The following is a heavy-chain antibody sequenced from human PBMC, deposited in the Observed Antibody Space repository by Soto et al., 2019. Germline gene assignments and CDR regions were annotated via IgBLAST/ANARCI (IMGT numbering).Heavy chain of an antibody. J-gene: IGHJ6*02. D-gene: IGHD2-2*01. Sequence: SATLSLTCTVSGGSISSGGYYWSWIRQHPGKGLEWIGYTYYSGSTNYNTSLKSRVTISVDTSKNQFSLKLSSVTAADTAVYYCARDRIVVVPAAGGFYYYGMDVWGQGTTVTVSS. CDR1: GGSISSGGYY. CDR2: TYYSGST. CDR3: ARDRIVVVPAAGGFYYYGMDV. V-gene: IGHV4-61*08.